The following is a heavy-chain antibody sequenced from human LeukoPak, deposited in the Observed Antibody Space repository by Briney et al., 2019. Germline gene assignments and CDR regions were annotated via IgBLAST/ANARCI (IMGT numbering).Heavy chain of an antibody. CDR2: MNPNSGNT. J-gene: IGHJ6*03. D-gene: IGHD3-22*01. CDR1: GYTFTSYD. Sequence: GASVKVSCKASGYTFTSYDINWVRQATGQGLEWMGWMNPNSGNTGYAQKFQGRVTMTRNTSISTAYMELSSLRSEDTAVYYCARATTPFNYYDSSGYRSHMDVWGKGTTVTVSS. CDR3: ARATTPFNYYDSSGYRSHMDV. V-gene: IGHV1-8*01.